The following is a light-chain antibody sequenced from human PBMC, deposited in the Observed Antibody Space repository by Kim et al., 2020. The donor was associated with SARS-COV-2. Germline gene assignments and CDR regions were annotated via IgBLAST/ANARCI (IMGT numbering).Light chain of an antibody. CDR3: SSYTSSSFWV. CDR1: SSDVGGYNY. V-gene: IGLV2-14*03. J-gene: IGLJ3*02. CDR2: DVS. Sequence: QSALTQPASVSGSPGQSITISCTGTSSDVGGYNYVSWYQQHPGKAPKLMIYDVSNRPSGVSNRFPGSKSGNTASLTISGLQAEDEADYYCSSYTSSSFWVFGGGTQLTVL.